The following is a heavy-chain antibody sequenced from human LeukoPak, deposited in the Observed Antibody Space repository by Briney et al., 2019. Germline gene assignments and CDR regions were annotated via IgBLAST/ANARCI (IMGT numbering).Heavy chain of an antibody. V-gene: IGHV3-15*01. CDR3: ATDSPRSAAYGDLDY. J-gene: IGHJ4*02. CDR2: IKSKVHGETI. Sequence: GGSLRLSCAASGFTFSDAWMNWVRQAPGEGLEWLGRIKSKVHGETIDYAAPVKGRFTISRDDSKNTLYLEMNSLRADDTAVYYCATDSPRSAAYGDLDYWGQGTLVTVSS. CDR1: GFTFSDAW. D-gene: IGHD4-17*01.